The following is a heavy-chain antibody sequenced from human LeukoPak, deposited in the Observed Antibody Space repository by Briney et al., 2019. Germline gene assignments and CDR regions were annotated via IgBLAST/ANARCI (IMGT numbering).Heavy chain of an antibody. CDR2: ISFDGRNK. CDR1: GFTFSISA. J-gene: IGHJ4*02. D-gene: IGHD1-20*01. CDR3: AALTGTTGSDDY. V-gene: IGHV3-30*04. Sequence: GGSLRLSCAAPGFTFSISAMHRVRQAPGKGLEWVAVISFDGRNKYYADSVKGRFTVSRDNSKSTLFLQMSTLRAEDTAVYYCAALTGTTGSDDYWGQGTLVTVSS.